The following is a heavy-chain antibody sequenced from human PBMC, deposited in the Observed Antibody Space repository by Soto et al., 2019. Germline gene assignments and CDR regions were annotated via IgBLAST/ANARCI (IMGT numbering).Heavy chain of an antibody. CDR2: IIPFFGTS. CDR3: ARVGHITNYGMAV. V-gene: IGHV1-69*01. D-gene: IGHD1-26*01. Sequence: QVQLVQSGAEVKKPGSSVKVSCEASGGTFSSYPINWVRQAPGQGLEWMGGIIPFFGTSNYAQKFQGRVTITADDSTSTAYMELRSLRSEVTAVYYCARVGHITNYGMAVWGQGTTVTVSS. CDR1: GGTFSSYP. J-gene: IGHJ6*02.